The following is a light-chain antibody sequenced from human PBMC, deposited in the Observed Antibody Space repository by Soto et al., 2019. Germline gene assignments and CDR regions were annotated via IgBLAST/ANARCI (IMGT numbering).Light chain of an antibody. V-gene: IGLV1-44*01. Sequence: VLTQPPSASGTPGQRVIISCSGGSSNIGRNPVNWYQKFPGTAPKLLISLNTQRPSGVPDRFSGSKSGTSASLAISGLRSEDEADYYCAAWDDNVYVFXTGTKVTVL. J-gene: IGLJ1*01. CDR1: SSNIGRNP. CDR3: AAWDDNVYV. CDR2: LNT.